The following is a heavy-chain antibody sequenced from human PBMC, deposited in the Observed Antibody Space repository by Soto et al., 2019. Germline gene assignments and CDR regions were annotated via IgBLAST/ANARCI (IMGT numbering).Heavy chain of an antibody. Sequence: SVKVSCKASGGTFSSYVITWVRQAPGQGLEWVGGLTPIYPTAHFAQRFQGRVTITADESATTAYMELSGLRTEDTAIYYCARGPTTTRRYDSYFYGLDVWGHRTTVTVSS. V-gene: IGHV1-69*13. D-gene: IGHD1-1*01. CDR1: GGTFSSYV. J-gene: IGHJ6*02. CDR3: ARGPTTTRRYDSYFYGLDV. CDR2: LTPIYPTA.